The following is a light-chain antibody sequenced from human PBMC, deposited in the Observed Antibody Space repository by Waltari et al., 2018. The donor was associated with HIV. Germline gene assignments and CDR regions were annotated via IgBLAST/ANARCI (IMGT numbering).Light chain of an antibody. CDR3: SAYTNSTTWV. CDR1: SSDVGSYNC. V-gene: IGLV2-18*02. Sequence: QSALTQPPSVSGSPGQSVTISCTGTSSDVGSYNCVSWYQQPPGTAPKLMIYEVGNRTSGVPDRHAACKSGNPASLTISERHAVDQAHFSCSAYTNSTTWVFGGLTKLDVL. J-gene: IGLJ3*02. CDR2: EVG.